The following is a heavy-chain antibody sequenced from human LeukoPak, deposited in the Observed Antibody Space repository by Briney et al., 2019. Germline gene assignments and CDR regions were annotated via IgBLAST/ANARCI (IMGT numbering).Heavy chain of an antibody. Sequence: PSETLSLTCSVSGGSISSYYWSWIRQPAGKGLEWIGRIHTSGNTNYNPSRKSRVTISVDKSKIQFSLKLSSVTAADTAVYYCARGLVGTTGEQNWFDPWGQGTLVTVSS. V-gene: IGHV4-4*07. J-gene: IGHJ5*02. CDR3: ARGLVGTTGEQNWFDP. CDR1: GGSISSYY. D-gene: IGHD1-26*01. CDR2: IHTSGNT.